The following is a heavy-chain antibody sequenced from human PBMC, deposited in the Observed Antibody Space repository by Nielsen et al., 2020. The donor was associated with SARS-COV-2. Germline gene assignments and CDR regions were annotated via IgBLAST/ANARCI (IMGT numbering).Heavy chain of an antibody. CDR1: GFTFSSYA. Sequence: GESLKISCAASGFTFSSYAMSWVRQAPGKGLEWVSAISGSGGSTYYADSVKGRFTISRDNSKNTLYLQMNSLRAEDTAVYYCAKQFSGYYFFGDYWGQGTLVTVSS. J-gene: IGHJ4*02. D-gene: IGHD3-22*01. CDR2: ISGSGGST. V-gene: IGHV3-23*01. CDR3: AKQFSGYYFFGDY.